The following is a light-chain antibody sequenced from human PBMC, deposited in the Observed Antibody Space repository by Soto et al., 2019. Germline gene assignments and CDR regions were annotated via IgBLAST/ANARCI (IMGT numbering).Light chain of an antibody. CDR1: QSVSSN. V-gene: IGKV3-15*01. CDR2: GAS. J-gene: IGKJ2*01. CDR3: QQYNNWPPYT. Sequence: EIVMTQSPATLYVSPGERATLSCRASQSVSSNLAWYQQKPGQAPRLLIYGASTRATGIPARFRGSGSGTEFTLTISSLQSEGFAVYYCQQYNNWPPYTFGQGTKLEIK.